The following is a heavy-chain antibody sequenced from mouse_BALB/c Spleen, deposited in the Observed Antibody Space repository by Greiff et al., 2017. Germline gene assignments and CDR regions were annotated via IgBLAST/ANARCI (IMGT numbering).Heavy chain of an antibody. J-gene: IGHJ1*01. Sequence: QVQLKESGPGLVQPSQSLSITCTVSGFSLTSYGVHWVRQSPGKGLEWLGVIWSGGSTDYNAAFISRLSISKDNSKSQVFFKMNSLQANDTAIYYCARIITTVGWYFDVWGAGTTVTVSS. CDR3: ARIITTVGWYFDV. CDR1: GFSLTSYG. CDR2: IWSGGST. V-gene: IGHV2-2*02. D-gene: IGHD1-1*01.